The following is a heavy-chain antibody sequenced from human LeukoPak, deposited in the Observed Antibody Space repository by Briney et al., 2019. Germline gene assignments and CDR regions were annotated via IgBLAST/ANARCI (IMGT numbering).Heavy chain of an antibody. Sequence: GGSLRLSCGAFGFTFSDYPMTWVRQAPGKGLEWVSLISESGDKTYYADSVKGRFTISRDNAKNSLYLQMNSLRVDDTALYYCARASGGWDLDYWGHGTLVTVSS. CDR1: GFTFSDYP. CDR2: ISESGDKT. J-gene: IGHJ4*01. CDR3: ARASGGWDLDY. D-gene: IGHD1-26*01. V-gene: IGHV3-23*01.